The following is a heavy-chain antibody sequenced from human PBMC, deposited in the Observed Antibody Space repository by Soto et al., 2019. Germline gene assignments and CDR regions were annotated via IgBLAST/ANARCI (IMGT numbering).Heavy chain of an antibody. Sequence: QVQLVQSGAEVKKPGSSVKVSCKASGGTFSSYAISWVRQAPGQGLEWMGGIIPIFGTANYAQKFQGRVTITADESTSAAYLELSSLRSEDTAVYSCASAHPRVDTAMDDAFDIWGQGTMVTVSS. J-gene: IGHJ3*02. CDR3: ASAHPRVDTAMDDAFDI. V-gene: IGHV1-69*12. CDR1: GGTFSSYA. CDR2: IIPIFGTA. D-gene: IGHD5-18*01.